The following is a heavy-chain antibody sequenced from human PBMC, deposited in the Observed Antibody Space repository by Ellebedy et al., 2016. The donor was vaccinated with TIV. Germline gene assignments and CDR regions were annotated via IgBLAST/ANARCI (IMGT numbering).Heavy chain of an antibody. CDR3: VRVSRSGNYPG. Sequence: GESLKISXAASGFSFSTYGLNWVRQAPGKGLEWVSYIGSGSDTIYYADSVKGRFTISRDNAKNSLFLQMNSLREEDTAVYYCVRVSRSGNYPGWGQGTLVTVSS. D-gene: IGHD1-26*01. J-gene: IGHJ4*02. CDR2: IGSGSDTI. V-gene: IGHV3-48*02. CDR1: GFSFSTYG.